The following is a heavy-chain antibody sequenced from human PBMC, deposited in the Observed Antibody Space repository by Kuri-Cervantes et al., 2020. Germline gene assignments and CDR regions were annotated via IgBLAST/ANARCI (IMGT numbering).Heavy chain of an antibody. CDR1: GYSFTSYW. CDR2: IYPGDSDT. V-gene: IGHV5-51*01. Sequence: GESLKISCKGSGYSFTSYWIGWVRQMPGKGLEWMGIIYPGDSDTRYSPSFQGQVTISADKSISTAYLQWGSLKASDTAMYYCARQSDISTTYYYYYGMDVWGQGTTVTVSS. CDR3: ARQSDISTTYYYYYGMDV. J-gene: IGHJ6*02. D-gene: IGHD1-1*01.